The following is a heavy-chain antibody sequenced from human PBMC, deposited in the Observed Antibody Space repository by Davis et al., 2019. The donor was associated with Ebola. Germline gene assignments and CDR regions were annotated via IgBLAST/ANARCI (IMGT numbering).Heavy chain of an antibody. CDR1: GFTFSSYS. V-gene: IGHV3-21*03. J-gene: IGHJ4*02. Sequence: PGGSLRLSCAASGFTFSSYSMNWVRQAPGKGLEWVSSISSSSSYIYYADSVKGRFTISRDNAKNSLYLQMNSLKIEDTAVYYCTTKGGNYYILTGYSKYIDYWGQGTLVTVSS. D-gene: IGHD3-9*01. CDR3: TTKGGNYYILTGYSKYIDY. CDR2: ISSSSSYI.